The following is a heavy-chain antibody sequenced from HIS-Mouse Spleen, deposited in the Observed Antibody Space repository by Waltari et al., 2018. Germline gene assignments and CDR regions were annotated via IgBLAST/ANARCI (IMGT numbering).Heavy chain of an antibody. V-gene: IGHV4-39*07. Sequence: QLQLQESGPGLVKPSATLSLTCTVPGGSISRSSYYSRWIRQPPGKGLDWIGSIYYSGSTYYNPSLKSRVTISVDTSKNQFSLKLSSVTAADTAVYYCAREIPYSSSWYDWYFDLWGRGTLVTVSS. CDR2: IYYSGST. CDR3: AREIPYSSSWYDWYFDL. J-gene: IGHJ2*01. CDR1: GGSISRSSYY. D-gene: IGHD6-13*01.